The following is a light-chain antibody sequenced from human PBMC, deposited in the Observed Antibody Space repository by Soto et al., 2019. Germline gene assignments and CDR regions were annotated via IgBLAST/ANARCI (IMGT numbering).Light chain of an antibody. CDR1: RSLTNSE. Sequence: EIVLTQSPGTLSLSPGERATLSCRASRSLTNSELAWYQQRPGQPPRLLIYAAANRATGIPDRFSGSGSGTDFTLTISRLEPEDFAVYCCQRYGFSAACTFGQGTKLAIK. V-gene: IGKV3-20*01. CDR3: QRYGFSAACT. CDR2: AAA. J-gene: IGKJ1*01.